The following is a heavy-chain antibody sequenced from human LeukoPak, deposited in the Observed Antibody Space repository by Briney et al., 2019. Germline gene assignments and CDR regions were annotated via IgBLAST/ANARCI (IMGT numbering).Heavy chain of an antibody. CDR3: AKGGIAAAGRGNYYYYYYMDV. D-gene: IGHD6-13*01. Sequence: GGSLRLSCAASGFTFSSYAMSWVRQAPGKGLEWVSAISGSGGSTYYTDSVKGRFTISRDNSKNTLYLQMNSLRAEDTAVYYCAKGGIAAAGRGNYYYYYYMDVWGKGTTVTVSS. CDR2: ISGSGGST. CDR1: GFTFSSYA. V-gene: IGHV3-23*01. J-gene: IGHJ6*03.